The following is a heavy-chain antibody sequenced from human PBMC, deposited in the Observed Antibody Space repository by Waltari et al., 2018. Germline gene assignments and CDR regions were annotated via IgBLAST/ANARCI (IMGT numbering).Heavy chain of an antibody. D-gene: IGHD5-18*01. CDR1: GYTFTGYS. V-gene: IGHV1-2*06. CDR3: ARQGRGYSYGTDY. CDR2: INPNSGGT. J-gene: IGHJ4*02. Sequence: QVQLVQSGAEVKKPGASVKVSCTASGYTFTGYSLHWVRQAPGQGLEWMGRINPNSGGTNYAQKFQGRVTMTRDTSISTAYMELSRLRSDDTAVYYCARQGRGYSYGTDYWGQGTLVTVSS.